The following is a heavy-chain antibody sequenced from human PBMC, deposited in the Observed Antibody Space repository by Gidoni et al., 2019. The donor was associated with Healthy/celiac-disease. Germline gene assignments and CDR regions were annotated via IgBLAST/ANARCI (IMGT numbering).Heavy chain of an antibody. J-gene: IGHJ4*02. V-gene: IGHV3-66*02. Sequence: EVQLVESGGGLVQPGGSLRLSCAASGFTVSSNYRSWVRQAPGKGLEWVSVIYSGGSTYYADSVKGRFTISRDNSKNTLYLQMNSLRAEDTAVYYCASLTSTSITMAALDYWGQGTLVTVSS. CDR3: ASLTSTSITMAALDY. CDR1: GFTVSSNY. CDR2: IYSGGST. D-gene: IGHD3-10*01.